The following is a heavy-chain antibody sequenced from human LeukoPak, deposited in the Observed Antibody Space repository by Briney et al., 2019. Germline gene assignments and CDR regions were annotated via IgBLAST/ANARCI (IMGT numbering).Heavy chain of an antibody. CDR1: GGSISSRSYY. D-gene: IGHD2-15*01. Sequence: SETLSLTCTVSGGSISSRSYYWGWIRQPPGKGLEWIGSIHYSGNSYYNPSLKSRVTISVDTSKNQFSLKLSSVTAADTAVYYCARYCSGGSCFDYWGQGTLVTVSS. CDR2: IHYSGNS. V-gene: IGHV4-39*01. CDR3: ARYCSGGSCFDY. J-gene: IGHJ4*02.